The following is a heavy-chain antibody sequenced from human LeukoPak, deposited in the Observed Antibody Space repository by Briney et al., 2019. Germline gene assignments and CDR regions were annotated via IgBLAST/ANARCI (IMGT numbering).Heavy chain of an antibody. Sequence: SETLSLTCTVSGGSVGSGSYYWSWIRQPPGKGLEWIGYIYYSGSTNYNPSLKSRVTISVDTSKNQFSLKLSSVTAADTAVYYCARILRYGEGNYYYGMDVWGKGTTVTVSS. CDR1: GGSVGSGSYY. CDR3: ARILRYGEGNYYYGMDV. D-gene: IGHD4-17*01. J-gene: IGHJ6*04. V-gene: IGHV4-61*01. CDR2: IYYSGST.